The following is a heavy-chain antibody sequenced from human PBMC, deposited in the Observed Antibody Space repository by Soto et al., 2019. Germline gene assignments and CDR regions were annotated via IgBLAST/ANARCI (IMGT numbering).Heavy chain of an antibody. J-gene: IGHJ4*02. CDR1: GGSVSGAY. D-gene: IGHD3-16*02. V-gene: IGHV4-34*01. CDR2: INHSGST. CDR3: AGGRIDDNVWGNFRSFEN. Sequence: SETLSLTCAVYGGSVSGAYWRWIRQPPGKGLEWIGEINHSGSTNFNPSLKSRVTISVDTSKNQFSLKLSSVTAADTAVYYCAGGRIDDNVWGNFRSFENWVQATRVT.